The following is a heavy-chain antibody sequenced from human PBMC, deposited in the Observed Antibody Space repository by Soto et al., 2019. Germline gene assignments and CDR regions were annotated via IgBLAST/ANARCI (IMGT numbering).Heavy chain of an antibody. CDR3: ASDVGQWSEY. J-gene: IGHJ4*02. V-gene: IGHV1-18*01. CDR2: ISGYSVNT. CDR1: GYTFTAYG. D-gene: IGHD2-15*01. Sequence: QVQLVQSGAEVKKPGASVKVSCKTSGYTFTAYGISWVRQAPGQGLEWMGWISGYSVNTNYIQRLQGRVTMTTDTFTSTASMELRSLRSDDSAVDYCASDVGQWSEYWGQGPLVTVSS.